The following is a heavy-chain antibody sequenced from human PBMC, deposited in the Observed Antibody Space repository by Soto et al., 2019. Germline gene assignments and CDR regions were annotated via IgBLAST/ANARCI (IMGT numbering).Heavy chain of an antibody. CDR1: GYTFTSYA. V-gene: IGHV1-3*01. J-gene: IGHJ6*02. CDR3: ARDGGVVIIDYYYYGMDV. D-gene: IGHD3-3*01. Sequence: ASVKVSCKASGYTFTSYAMHWVRQAPGQRLEWMGWINAGNGNTKYSQKFQGRVTITRDTSASTAYMELSSLRSEDTAVYYCARDGGVVIIDYYYYGMDVWGQGTTVTVSS. CDR2: INAGNGNT.